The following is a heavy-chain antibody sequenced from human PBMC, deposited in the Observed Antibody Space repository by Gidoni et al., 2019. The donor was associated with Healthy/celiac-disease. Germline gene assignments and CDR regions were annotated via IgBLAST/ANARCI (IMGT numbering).Heavy chain of an antibody. J-gene: IGHJ4*02. V-gene: IGHV4-31*03. D-gene: IGHD3-22*01. Sequence: QVQLQESGPGLVKPSQTPSLTCTVSGGSISMGGYYWSWIRQHPGKGLEWIRYIYYSGSTYYNPSLKCRVTIPVDTSKNQFSLKLSSVTAADTAVYYCVGAGTYYDSSGGIDYWGQGTLVTVSS. CDR3: VGAGTYYDSSGGIDY. CDR1: GGSISMGGYY. CDR2: IYYSGST.